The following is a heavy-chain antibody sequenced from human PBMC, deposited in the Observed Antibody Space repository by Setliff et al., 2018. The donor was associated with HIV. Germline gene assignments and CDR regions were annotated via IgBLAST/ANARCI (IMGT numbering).Heavy chain of an antibody. J-gene: IGHJ4*02. CDR2: MNPNSGNT. Sequence: ASVKVSCKASGSTFSTYDINWVRQAPGQGPEWMGWMNPNSGNTGYAPKFQSRLTMTRDTSTSTVYMELSSLRSEDTAVYYCARAVASKNIRGEYYFDYWGQGTLVTVSS. D-gene: IGHD3-16*01. V-gene: IGHV1-8*01. CDR1: GSTFSTYD. CDR3: ARAVASKNIRGEYYFDY.